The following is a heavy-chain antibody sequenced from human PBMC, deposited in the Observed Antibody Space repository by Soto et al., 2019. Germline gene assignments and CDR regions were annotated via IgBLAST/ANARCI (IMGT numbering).Heavy chain of an antibody. CDR3: ERHTSGRNFDY. Sequence: SETLSLTCTVSSSPINSRYYWGWIRQTPGKGLEWVASIYHSGSTHYNPSLKSRATISVDTSNNQFSLRLSSVTAADTAIYYCERHTSGRNFDYWGQGNQVTVSS. D-gene: IGHD6-19*01. CDR1: SSPINSRYY. V-gene: IGHV4-38-2*02. J-gene: IGHJ4*02. CDR2: IYHSGST.